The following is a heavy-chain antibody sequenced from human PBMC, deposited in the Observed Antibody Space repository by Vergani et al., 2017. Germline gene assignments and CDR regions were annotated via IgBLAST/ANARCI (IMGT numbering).Heavy chain of an antibody. CDR3: AKDLAYSTAWPHFDP. CDR2: ISYDGDRR. V-gene: IGHV3-30*18. CDR1: GFSFRGHG. J-gene: IGHJ5*02. D-gene: IGHD4-11*01. Sequence: QVHLVESGGGVVQPGRSLTLSCVASGFSFRGHGMHWVRQAPGKGLEWVAMISYDGDRRDDGDFAKGRFTISRDSSKTVYLQMNSLRVEDTAMYFCAKDLAYSTAWPHFDPRGQGTLVTVSS.